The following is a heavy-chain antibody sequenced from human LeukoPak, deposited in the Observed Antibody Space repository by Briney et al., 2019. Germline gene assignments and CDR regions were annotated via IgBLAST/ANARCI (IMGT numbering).Heavy chain of an antibody. D-gene: IGHD5-12*01. J-gene: IGHJ3*02. V-gene: IGHV3-7*01. CDR3: AGEQWLLAFDI. CDR2: IKQDGSEK. Sequence: PGGSLRLSCAASGFTFSRYWMSWVRQAPGKGLEWVAKIKQDGSEKDYMDSVKGRFTIARDNAKNSLYLQMNSLRAEDTAVYYCAGEQWLLAFDIWGQGTMVTVSS. CDR1: GFTFSRYW.